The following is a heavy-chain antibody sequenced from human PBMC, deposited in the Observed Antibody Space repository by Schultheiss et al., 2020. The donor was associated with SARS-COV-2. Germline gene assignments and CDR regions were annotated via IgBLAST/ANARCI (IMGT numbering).Heavy chain of an antibody. Sequence: GESLKISCKASGYTFTGYYMHWVRQAPGQGLEWMGWINPNSGGTDYAQKVQGRVTMTTDTSTSTAYMELRSLRSDDTAVYYCARDISGSDYWGQGTLVTVSS. CDR2: INPNSGGT. V-gene: IGHV1-2*02. CDR3: ARDISGSDY. CDR1: GYTFTGYY. J-gene: IGHJ4*02.